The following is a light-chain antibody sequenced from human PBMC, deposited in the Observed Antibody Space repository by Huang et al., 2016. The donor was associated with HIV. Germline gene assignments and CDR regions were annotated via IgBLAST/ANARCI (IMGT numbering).Light chain of an antibody. J-gene: IGKJ1*01. Sequence: DIQMTQSPSTLSASVGDRVTITCRASQSIDSYLAWYQQKPGKAPKLLSYDASSLDSGVPSRFSGSGSGTEFTLTISSLQPDNFATYYCQQYHSYPGTFGQGTKVEIK. CDR2: DAS. V-gene: IGKV1-5*01. CDR3: QQYHSYPGT. CDR1: QSIDSY.